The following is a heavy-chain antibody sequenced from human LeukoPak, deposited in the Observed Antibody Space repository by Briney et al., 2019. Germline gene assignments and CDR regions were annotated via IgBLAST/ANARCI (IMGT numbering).Heavy chain of an antibody. V-gene: IGHV3-23*01. CDR2: IDGRGSPT. Sequence: GGSLRLSCAASGFTFSFYAITWVGQAPGRGLEWVSSIDGRGSPTYYADSVKGRFTISRDNSKNTLYLLLNSLRAEDTAVYYCARFHDFWRWGQGTLVTVSS. J-gene: IGHJ4*02. D-gene: IGHD3-3*01. CDR3: ARFHDFWR. CDR1: GFTFSFYA.